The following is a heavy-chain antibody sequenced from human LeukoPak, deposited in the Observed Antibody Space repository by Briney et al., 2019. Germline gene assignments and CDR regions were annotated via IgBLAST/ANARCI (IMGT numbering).Heavy chain of an antibody. D-gene: IGHD6-13*01. CDR1: GDSISSYY. J-gene: IGHJ6*03. Sequence: PSETLSLTCSVSGDSISSYYFWSWIRQPAGKGLEWVGRIYSSGSTSYNPSLKSRVTMSVDTSKNQFSLKLTSVTAADTAVYYCARDLAAAPNYYYYMDVWGKGTTVTVSS. CDR2: IYSSGST. CDR3: ARDLAAAPNYYYYMDV. V-gene: IGHV4-4*07.